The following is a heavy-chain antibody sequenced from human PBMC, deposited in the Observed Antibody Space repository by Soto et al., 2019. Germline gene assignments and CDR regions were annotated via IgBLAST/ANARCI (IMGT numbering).Heavy chain of an antibody. CDR1: GYTFTSYA. J-gene: IGHJ4*02. CDR2: INAGNGNT. Sequence: ASVKVSCKASGYTFTSYAMHWVRQAPGQRLEWMGWINAGNGNTKYSQKFQGRVTITRDTSASTAYMELSSLRSEDTAVYYCARVAGYCSGGSCYPSHFDYWGQGTLVTVSS. V-gene: IGHV1-3*01. D-gene: IGHD2-15*01. CDR3: ARVAGYCSGGSCYPSHFDY.